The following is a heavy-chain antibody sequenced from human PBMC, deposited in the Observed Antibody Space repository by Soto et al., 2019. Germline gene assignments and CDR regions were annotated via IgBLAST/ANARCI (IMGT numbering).Heavy chain of an antibody. Sequence: GASVKVSCKASGYTFTSYGISWVRQAPGQGLEWMGWISAYNGNTNYAQKLQGRVTMTTDTSTSTAYMELRSLRSDDTAVYYCATALEYCTNGVCYEFDYWGQGTLVTVSS. CDR2: ISAYNGNT. D-gene: IGHD2-8*01. CDR1: GYTFTSYG. CDR3: ATALEYCTNGVCYEFDY. J-gene: IGHJ4*02. V-gene: IGHV1-18*01.